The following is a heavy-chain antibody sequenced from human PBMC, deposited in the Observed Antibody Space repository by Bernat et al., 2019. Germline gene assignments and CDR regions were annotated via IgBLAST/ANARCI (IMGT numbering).Heavy chain of an antibody. J-gene: IGHJ4*02. Sequence: EVQLLESGGGLVKPGGSLRLSCAASGFTFIDAWMNWVRQAPGKGMEFIGRIKSKADGGTTDYAAPVKGRFTISRDDSQNMVYLQMNDLKTDDTALYYCTTKQTPRECTGEHCYDSWAQGALVTVSS. V-gene: IGHV3-15*01. CDR2: IKSKADGGTT. D-gene: IGHD2-8*02. CDR1: GFTFIDAW. CDR3: TTKQTPRECTGEHCYDS.